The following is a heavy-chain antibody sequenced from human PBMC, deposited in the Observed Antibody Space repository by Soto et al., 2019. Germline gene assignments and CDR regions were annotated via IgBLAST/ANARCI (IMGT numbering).Heavy chain of an antibody. V-gene: IGHV6-1*01. CDR2: TYYRSRWYS. CDR3: ARSEEDSDYYYYGMDV. CDR1: GGTVSSNSVA. D-gene: IGHD2-15*01. J-gene: IGHJ6*02. Sequence: PXQALSLTCVGSGGTVSSNSVAWNLVRHSPSRGLEWLGRTYYRSRWYSDYAVSVRSRIDINADTSKNQVSLQLKSVTPEDTAVYYCARSEEDSDYYYYGMDVWGQGTTVTVSS.